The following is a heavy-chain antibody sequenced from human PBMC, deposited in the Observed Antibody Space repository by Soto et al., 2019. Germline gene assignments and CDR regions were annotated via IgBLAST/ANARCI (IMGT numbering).Heavy chain of an antibody. CDR3: AREISYYDSSGYYYVYFDY. CDR1: GGSISSGGYY. V-gene: IGHV4-31*03. J-gene: IGHJ4*02. Sequence: QVQLQESGPGLVKPSQTLSLTCTVSGGSISSGGYYWSRIRQHPGKGLEWIGYIYYSGSTYYNPSLKSRVTLSVDTSKNQFSLKLSSVTAADTAVYYCAREISYYDSSGYYYVYFDYWGQGTLVTVSS. D-gene: IGHD3-22*01. CDR2: IYYSGST.